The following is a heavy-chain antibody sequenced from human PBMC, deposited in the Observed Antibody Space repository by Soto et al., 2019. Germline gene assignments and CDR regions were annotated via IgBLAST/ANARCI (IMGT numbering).Heavy chain of an antibody. CDR3: ARQDFWCGYHKWAFAF. Sequence: PSGTLSLTCTVSGDSFSSSDNYWGWIRQPPGKGLEWIGSFYYSGSTYYNPSLKSRVTMSVDTSQTQFSLKMSSVTAADTAVYYCARQDFWCGYHKWAFAFWGQRSLVIVSS. CDR2: FYYSGST. J-gene: IGHJ4*02. D-gene: IGHD3-3*01. V-gene: IGHV4-39*01. CDR1: GDSFSSSDNY.